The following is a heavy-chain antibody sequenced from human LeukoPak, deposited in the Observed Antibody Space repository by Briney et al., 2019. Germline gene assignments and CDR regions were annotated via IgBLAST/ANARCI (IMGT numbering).Heavy chain of an antibody. J-gene: IGHJ4*02. CDR3: ATDLCSSTSCYPNFDY. V-gene: IGHV1-24*01. D-gene: IGHD2-2*01. Sequence: ASVKVSCKVSGYTLTELSMHWVRQAPGKGLEWMGGFDPEDGETIYAQKFQGRVTMTEDTSTDTAYMELSSLRSEDTAVYYCATDLCSSTSCYPNFDYWGQGTLVTVSS. CDR2: FDPEDGET. CDR1: GYTLTELS.